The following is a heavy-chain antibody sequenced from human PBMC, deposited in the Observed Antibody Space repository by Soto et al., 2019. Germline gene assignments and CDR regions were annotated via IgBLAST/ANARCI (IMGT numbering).Heavy chain of an antibody. Sequence: EVQLVESGGGIVQPGGSLRLSYAASGFTFSSYWMHWVRQAPGKGLVWVSRINSDGSRTSYADSAKGRFTISRDNAKNTVYLQMNSLRAEDTAVYYCARGDGDYDGNGYLGRHWGQGTLVTVSS. D-gene: IGHD3-22*01. CDR1: GFTFSSYW. V-gene: IGHV3-74*01. CDR3: ARGDGDYDGNGYLGRH. CDR2: INSDGSRT. J-gene: IGHJ4*02.